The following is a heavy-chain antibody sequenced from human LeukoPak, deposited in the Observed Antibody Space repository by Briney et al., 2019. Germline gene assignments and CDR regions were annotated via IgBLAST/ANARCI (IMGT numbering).Heavy chain of an antibody. D-gene: IGHD4-17*01. Sequence: PSETLSLTCTVSGGSITHYYWSWIRQPPGKGLEWIGYIFYSGNTNYNPSLKSRVTISVDTSKNQFSLKLSSVTAADTAVYYCARGGSDYGDYVGAFDIWGQGTMVTVSS. CDR3: ARGGSDYGDYVGAFDI. J-gene: IGHJ3*02. CDR1: GGSITHYY. V-gene: IGHV4-59*08. CDR2: IFYSGNT.